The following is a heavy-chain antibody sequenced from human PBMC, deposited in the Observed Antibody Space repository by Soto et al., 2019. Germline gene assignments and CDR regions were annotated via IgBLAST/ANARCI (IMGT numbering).Heavy chain of an antibody. V-gene: IGHV3-23*01. D-gene: IGHD4-17*01. Sequence: GGSLRLSCAASGFTFSSYAMSWVRQAPGKGLEWVSAISGSGGSTYYADSVKGRFTISRDNSKNTLYLQMNSLRAEDTAVYYCAKDYGDYATLLTRSDYWGQGTLVTVSS. CDR2: ISGSGGST. J-gene: IGHJ4*02. CDR3: AKDYGDYATLLTRSDY. CDR1: GFTFSSYA.